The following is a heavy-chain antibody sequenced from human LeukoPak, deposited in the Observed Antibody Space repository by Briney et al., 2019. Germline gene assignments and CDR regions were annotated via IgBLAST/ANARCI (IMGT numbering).Heavy chain of an antibody. V-gene: IGHV4-34*01. J-gene: IGHJ4*02. Sequence: PSETLSLTCAVYGGSFSGYYWSWIRQPPGKGLEWIGEINHSGSTNYNPSLKSRVTISVDTSKNQFSLKLSSVTAAGTAVYYCARGSNWNYSKRFDYWGQGTLVTVSS. D-gene: IGHD1-7*01. CDR3: ARGSNWNYSKRFDY. CDR1: GGSFSGYY. CDR2: INHSGST.